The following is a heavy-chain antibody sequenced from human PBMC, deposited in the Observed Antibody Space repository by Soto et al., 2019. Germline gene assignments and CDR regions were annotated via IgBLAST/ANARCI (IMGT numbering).Heavy chain of an antibody. J-gene: IGHJ3*02. CDR3: ARRGEGKSGAFDI. V-gene: IGHV5-10-1*01. Sequence: GESLKISCKASGCTFTNYWISWVRQMPGKGLEWMGRIDPTDSYTNYSPSFQGHVTISVDKSGTTAYLQWSSLKASDTAIYYCARRGEGKSGAFDIRGQGTTVTVSS. D-gene: IGHD3-10*01. CDR2: IDPTDSYT. CDR1: GCTFTNYW.